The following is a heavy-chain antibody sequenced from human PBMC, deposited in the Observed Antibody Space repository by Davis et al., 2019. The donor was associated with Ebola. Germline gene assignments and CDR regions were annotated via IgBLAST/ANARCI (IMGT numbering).Heavy chain of an antibody. CDR3: ARDRGRWLQLRADDAFDI. CDR2: IIPIFGTA. V-gene: IGHV1-69*13. J-gene: IGHJ3*02. CDR1: GGTFSSYA. D-gene: IGHD5-24*01. Sequence: SVKVSCKASGGTFSSYAISWVRQAPGQGLEWMGGIIPIFGTANYAQKFQGRVTITADESTSTAYMELGSLRSEDTAVYYCARDRGRWLQLRADDAFDIWGQGTMVTVSS.